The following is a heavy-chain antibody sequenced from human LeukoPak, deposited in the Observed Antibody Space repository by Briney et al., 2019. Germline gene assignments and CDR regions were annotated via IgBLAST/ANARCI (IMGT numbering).Heavy chain of an antibody. CDR3: ASRYYYYYYMDV. CDR2: INHSGST. Sequence: SETLSLTCAVYGVSFSGYYWSWIRQPPGKGLEWIGEINHSGSTNYNPSLKSRVTISVDTSKNQFSLKLSSVTAADTAVYYCASRYYYYYYMDVWGKGTTVTVSS. J-gene: IGHJ6*03. CDR1: GVSFSGYY. V-gene: IGHV4-34*01.